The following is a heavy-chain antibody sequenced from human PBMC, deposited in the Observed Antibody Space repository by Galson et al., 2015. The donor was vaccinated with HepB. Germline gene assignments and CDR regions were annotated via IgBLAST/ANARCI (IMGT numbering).Heavy chain of an antibody. CDR3: AKDRGSYPSGYFDY. V-gene: IGHV3-21*04. Sequence: SLRLSCAASGFTFSNHSMNWVRQAPGKGLEWVSSISSGSVYIYYADSVKGRFTISRDNSKNTLYLQMNSLRAEDTAVYYCAKDRGSYPSGYFDYWGQGTLVTVSS. CDR2: ISSGSVYI. CDR1: GFTFSNHS. J-gene: IGHJ4*02. D-gene: IGHD1-26*01.